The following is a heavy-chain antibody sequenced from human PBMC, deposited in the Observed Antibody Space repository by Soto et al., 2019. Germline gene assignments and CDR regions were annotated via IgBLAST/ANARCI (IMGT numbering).Heavy chain of an antibody. CDR1: GGTFSSYT. CDR3: ATQHIDWWFDP. CDR2: IIPILGIV. Sequence: QVQLVQSGAEVKKPGSSVKVSCKASGGTFSSYTISWVRQAPGQGLEWMGRIIPILGIVNYAQKFQGRVTVTADKSTSTAYMELSSLRSEDTAVYYCATQHIDWWFDPWGQGTLVTVSS. V-gene: IGHV1-69*02. J-gene: IGHJ5*02. D-gene: IGHD3-9*01.